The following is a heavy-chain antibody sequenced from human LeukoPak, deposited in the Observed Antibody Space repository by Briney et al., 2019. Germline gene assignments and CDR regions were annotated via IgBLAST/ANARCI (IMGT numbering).Heavy chain of an antibody. Sequence: SETLSLTCTVSGGSISSYYWSWIRQPAGKGLEWIGRIYTSGSTNYNPSLKSRVTISVDTSKNQFSLKLSSVTAADTAVYYCARSYSGSYRRSRDYWGQGTLVTASS. CDR3: ARSYSGSYRRSRDY. V-gene: IGHV4-4*07. CDR1: GGSISSYY. CDR2: IYTSGST. J-gene: IGHJ4*02. D-gene: IGHD1-26*01.